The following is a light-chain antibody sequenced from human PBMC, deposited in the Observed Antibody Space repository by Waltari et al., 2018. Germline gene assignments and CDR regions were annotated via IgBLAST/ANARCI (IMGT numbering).Light chain of an antibody. V-gene: IGKV3-20*01. J-gene: IGKJ2*01. CDR3: QQYGGSLPYT. CDR1: QSVDNTY. CDR2: AAS. Sequence: EIVLTQSPGTLSLSPGERATLSCRASQSVDNTYLAWYQKKPGQAPRLLIFAASNRATGIPDRFSGGGSGTDFILTISRVESEDFAVYYCQQYGGSLPYTFGQGTKLEIK.